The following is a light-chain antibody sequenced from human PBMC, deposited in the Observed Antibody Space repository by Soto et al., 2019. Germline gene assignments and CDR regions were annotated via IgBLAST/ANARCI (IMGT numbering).Light chain of an antibody. Sequence: DIQMTQSPSTLSASVGDRVTIGCRASQSISSWLAWYQQKPGKAPKLLIYKASSLESGVPSRFSGSGSGTEFTLTISSLQPDDFATYYCQQYNSYGTFGQGTKVDIK. CDR1: QSISSW. J-gene: IGKJ1*01. CDR3: QQYNSYGT. V-gene: IGKV1-5*03. CDR2: KAS.